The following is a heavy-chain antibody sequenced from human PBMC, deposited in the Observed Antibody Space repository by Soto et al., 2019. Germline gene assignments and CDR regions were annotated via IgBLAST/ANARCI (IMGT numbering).Heavy chain of an antibody. CDR2: ISSSGSSI. CDR1: GFTFSDYY. CDR3: ARESGDGSSSGGDY. V-gene: IGHV3-11*01. D-gene: IGHD6-6*01. J-gene: IGHJ4*02. Sequence: RRLSCAASGFTFSDYYMSWIRQAPGKGLEWVSYISSSGSSIYYADFVKGRFTISRDNAKNSLYLQMNSLRAEDTAVYYCARESGDGSSSGGDYWGQGTLVTVSS.